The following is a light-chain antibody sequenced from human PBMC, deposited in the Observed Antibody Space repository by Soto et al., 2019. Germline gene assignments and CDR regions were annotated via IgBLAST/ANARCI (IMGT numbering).Light chain of an antibody. V-gene: IGKV4-1*01. CDR3: QQYYSTPWK. CDR1: QSVLYSSNNKNY. CDR2: WAS. J-gene: IGKJ1*01. Sequence: DIVMTQSPDSLAVSLGERATINCKSSQSVLYSSNNKNYLTWYQQKPGQPPKLLIYWASTRESGVPGRFGGSGSGTDFTITISSLQAEDVAVYYCQQYYSTPWKFGQGTKVEIK.